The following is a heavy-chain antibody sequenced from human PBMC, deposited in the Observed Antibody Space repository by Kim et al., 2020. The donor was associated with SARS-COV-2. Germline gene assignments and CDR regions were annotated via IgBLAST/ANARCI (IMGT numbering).Heavy chain of an antibody. J-gene: IGHJ4*02. Sequence: RFTISRDNSKNTLYLQMNSLRAEDTAVYYCARVRIAVAGTLPRLGWYFDYWGQGTLVTVSS. CDR3: ARVRIAVAGTLPRLGWYFDY. D-gene: IGHD6-19*01. V-gene: IGHV3-30*01.